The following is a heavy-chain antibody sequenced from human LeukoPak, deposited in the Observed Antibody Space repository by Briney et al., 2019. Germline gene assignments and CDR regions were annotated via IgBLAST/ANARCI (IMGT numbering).Heavy chain of an antibody. CDR2: IYYSGST. Sequence: PSETLSLTCTASGGSISSYYWSWIRQPPGKGLEWIGYIYYSGSTNYNPSLKSRVIISVDTSKNQFSLKLSSVTAADTAVYYCARSRGYFVYWGQGTLVTVSS. J-gene: IGHJ4*02. CDR1: GGSISSYY. V-gene: IGHV4-59*01. CDR3: ARSRGYFVY. D-gene: IGHD5/OR15-5a*01.